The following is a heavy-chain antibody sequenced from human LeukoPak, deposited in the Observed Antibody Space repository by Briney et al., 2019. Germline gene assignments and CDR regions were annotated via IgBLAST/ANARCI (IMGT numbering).Heavy chain of an antibody. CDR1: GGTFGSYA. D-gene: IGHD4-23*01. V-gene: IGHV1-69*01. CDR3: ARGARKGDDYGGFFDY. J-gene: IGHJ4*02. Sequence: GSSVKVSCKASGGTFGSYAISWVRQAPGQGLEWMGGIIPIFGTANYAQKFQGRVTITADESTSTAYMELSSLRAEDTAVYYCARGARKGDDYGGFFDYWGQGTLVTVSS. CDR2: IIPIFGTA.